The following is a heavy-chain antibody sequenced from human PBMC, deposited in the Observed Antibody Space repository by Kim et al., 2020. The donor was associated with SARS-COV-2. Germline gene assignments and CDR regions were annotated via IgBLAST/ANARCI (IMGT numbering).Heavy chain of an antibody. CDR2: ISGTTGNT. J-gene: IGHJ4*02. CDR3: EKLNPKSVSSSTYFDY. CDR1: GFTFSSYA. D-gene: IGHD3-10*01. Sequence: GGSLRLSCAASGFTFSSYAMSWVRQAPGKGLEWVSLISGTTGNTFYADSVKGRFTISRDNSKNTMFLQMNSLGAEDTAMYYCEKLNPKSVSSSTYFDYWGQGTLVTVSS. V-gene: IGHV3-23*01.